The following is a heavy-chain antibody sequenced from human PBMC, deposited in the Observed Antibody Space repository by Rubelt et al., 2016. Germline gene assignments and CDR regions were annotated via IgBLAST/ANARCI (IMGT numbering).Heavy chain of an antibody. CDR3: AKARYSSSSSYYYGMDV. Sequence: YYADSVKGRFTISRDNAKNSLYLQMNSLRAEDTAVYYCAKARYSSSSSYYYGMDVWGQGTTVTVSS. J-gene: IGHJ6*02. D-gene: IGHD6-6*01. V-gene: IGHV3-21*01.